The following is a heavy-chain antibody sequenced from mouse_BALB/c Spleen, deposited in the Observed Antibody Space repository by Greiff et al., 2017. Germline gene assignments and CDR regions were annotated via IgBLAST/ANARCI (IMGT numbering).Heavy chain of an antibody. J-gene: IGHJ2*01. V-gene: IGHV1-87*01. CDR1: GYTFTSYW. CDR2: IYPGDGDT. Sequence: QVQLQQSGAELARPGASVKLSCKASGYTFTSYWMQWVKQRPGQGLEWIGAIYPGDGDTRYTQKFKGKATLTADKSSSTAYMQLSSLASEDSAVYYCARYDGYYPDYWGQGTTLTVSS. CDR3: ARYDGYYPDY. D-gene: IGHD2-3*01.